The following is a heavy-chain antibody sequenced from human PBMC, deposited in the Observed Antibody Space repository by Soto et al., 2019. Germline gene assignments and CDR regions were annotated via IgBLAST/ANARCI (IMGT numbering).Heavy chain of an antibody. J-gene: IGHJ4*02. D-gene: IGHD2-8*01. CDR1: GFTFTSSA. Sequence: SLKVSCKASGFTFTSSAFQWVRQARGQRLEWIGWIAVGSGYTNYAQRFQDRVTLTRDMSTATTYMELSRLTSEDTAIYYCAADATAWQQMVPSDYWGQGTLVTVSS. CDR2: IAVGSGYT. V-gene: IGHV1-58*01. CDR3: AADATAWQQMVPSDY.